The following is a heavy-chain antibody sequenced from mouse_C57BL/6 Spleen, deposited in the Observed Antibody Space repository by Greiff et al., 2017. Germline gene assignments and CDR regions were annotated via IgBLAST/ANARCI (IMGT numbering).Heavy chain of an antibody. CDR1: GYTFTSYW. J-gene: IGHJ3*01. D-gene: IGHD2-2*01. CDR3: ARSYYGYDEAD. V-gene: IGHV1-64*01. Sequence: QVQLQQPGAELVKPGASVKLSCKASGYTFTSYWMHWVKQRPGQGLEWIGMIHPNSGSTNYNEKFKSKATLTVDKSSSTAYMQLSSLTSEDSAVYYCARSYYGYDEADWGQGTLVTVSA. CDR2: IHPNSGST.